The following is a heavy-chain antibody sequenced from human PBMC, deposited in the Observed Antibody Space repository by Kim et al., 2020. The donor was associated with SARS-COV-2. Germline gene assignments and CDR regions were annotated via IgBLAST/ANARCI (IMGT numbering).Heavy chain of an antibody. Sequence: ASVKVSCKASGYTFTSYAMHWVRQAPGQRLEWMGWINAGNGNTKYSQKFQGRVTITRDTSASTAYMELSSLRSEDTAVYYCARIETYYYYHGMDVWGQGTTVTVSS. V-gene: IGHV1-3*01. CDR1: GYTFTSYA. J-gene: IGHJ6*02. CDR2: INAGNGNT. CDR3: ARIETYYYYHGMDV.